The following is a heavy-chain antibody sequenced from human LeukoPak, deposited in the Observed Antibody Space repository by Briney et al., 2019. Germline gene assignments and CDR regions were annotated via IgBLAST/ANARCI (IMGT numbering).Heavy chain of an antibody. J-gene: IGHJ6*02. D-gene: IGHD2-2*01. CDR2: IYSGGST. Sequence: GGSLRLSCAASGFTVRSNYMSWVRQAPGKGLEWVSVIYSGGSTYYADSVKGRFTISRDNSKNTLYLQMNSLRAEDTAVYYCARDFDCSSTSCPYYYYYGMDVWGQGTTVTVSS. CDR3: ARDFDCSSTSCPYYYYYGMDV. V-gene: IGHV3-66*01. CDR1: GFTVRSNY.